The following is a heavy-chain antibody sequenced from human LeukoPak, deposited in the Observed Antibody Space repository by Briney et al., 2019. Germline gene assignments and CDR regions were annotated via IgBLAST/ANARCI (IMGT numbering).Heavy chain of an antibody. CDR2: IIPIFGTA. D-gene: IGHD5-12*01. V-gene: IGHV1-69*05. Sequence: GASVKVSCKASGGTFSSYAISWVRQAPGQGLEWMGGIIPIFGTANYAQKFQGRVTITTDESTSTAYMELSSLRSGDTAVYYCARRPTRGYSGYDYFGYWGQGTLVTVSS. CDR1: GGTFSSYA. J-gene: IGHJ4*02. CDR3: ARRPTRGYSGYDYFGY.